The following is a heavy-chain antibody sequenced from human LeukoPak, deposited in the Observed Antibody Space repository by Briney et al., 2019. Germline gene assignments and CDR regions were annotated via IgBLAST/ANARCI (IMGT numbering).Heavy chain of an antibody. Sequence: SETLSLTCAVYGGSFSGYYWSWIRQPPGKGLEWIGEINHSGSTNYNPSLKSRVTISVDTSKNQFSLKLTSVTAADTAVYYCTRAASSGPLFTYHMDVWGKGTTVTVSS. CDR2: INHSGST. V-gene: IGHV4-34*01. CDR3: TRAASSGPLFTYHMDV. D-gene: IGHD3-22*01. J-gene: IGHJ6*03. CDR1: GGSFSGYY.